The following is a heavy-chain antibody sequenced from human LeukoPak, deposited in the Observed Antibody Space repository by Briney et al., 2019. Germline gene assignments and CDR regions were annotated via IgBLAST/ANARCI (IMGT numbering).Heavy chain of an antibody. CDR1: AFTFNNFA. V-gene: IGHV3-23*01. CDR2: ISAGGGTT. J-gene: IGHJ4*02. Sequence: GGSLRLSCAASAFTFNNFAMSWVRQAPGKGLEWVSGISAGGGTTIHVDSVKGRFTISRDNSKNTLYLQMNSLRAEDTAVYYCARRDSSRSFDYWGQGTLVTVSS. CDR3: ARRDSSRSFDY. D-gene: IGHD6-6*01.